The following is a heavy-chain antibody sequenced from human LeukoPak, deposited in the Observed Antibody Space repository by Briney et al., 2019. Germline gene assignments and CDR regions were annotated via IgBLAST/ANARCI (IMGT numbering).Heavy chain of an antibody. D-gene: IGHD3-22*01. CDR2: INQDGSAK. Sequence: GSLRLSCAASEFTFSAFWMSWVRQAPGKGLEWVANINQDGSAKHYVDSVKGRFTVSRDNAENSLYLQMNSLRAEDTAVYYCATAYHYATADWGQGTLVTVSS. J-gene: IGHJ4*02. CDR3: ATAYHYATAD. V-gene: IGHV3-7*01. CDR1: EFTFSAFW.